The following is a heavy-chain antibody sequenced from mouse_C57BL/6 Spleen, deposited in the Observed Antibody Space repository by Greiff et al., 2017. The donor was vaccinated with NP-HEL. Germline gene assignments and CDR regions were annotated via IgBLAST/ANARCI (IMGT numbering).Heavy chain of an antibody. CDR1: GYTFTSYW. CDR2: IYPGSGST. J-gene: IGHJ2*01. V-gene: IGHV1-55*01. D-gene: IGHD1-1*01. CDR3: ARSGYYGSRGGYFDY. Sequence: LQQPGAELVKPGASVKMSCKASGYTFTSYWITWVKQRPGQGLEWIGDIYPGSGSTNYNEKFKSKATLTVDTSSSTAYMQLSSLTSEDSAVYYCARSGYYGSRGGYFDYWGQGTTLTVSS.